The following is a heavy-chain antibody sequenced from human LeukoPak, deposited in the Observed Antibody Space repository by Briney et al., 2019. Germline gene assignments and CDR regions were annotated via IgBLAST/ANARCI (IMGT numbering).Heavy chain of an antibody. CDR2: INHSGST. D-gene: IGHD3-22*01. Sequence: SETLSLTCAVYGGSFSGYYWSWIRQPPGKGLEWIGEINHSGSTNYNPSLKSRVTISVDTSKNQFSLKLSSVTAADTAVYYCARANGYYYDSSGYHYYDDYWGQGTLVTVSS. V-gene: IGHV4-34*01. J-gene: IGHJ4*02. CDR3: ARANGYYYDSSGYHYYDDY. CDR1: GGSFSGYY.